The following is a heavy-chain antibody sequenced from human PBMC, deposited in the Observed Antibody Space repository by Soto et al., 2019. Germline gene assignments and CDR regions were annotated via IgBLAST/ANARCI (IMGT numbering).Heavy chain of an antibody. CDR1: GFTFRSYG. CDR3: AKDRTFSDSWPSGPFDY. J-gene: IGHJ4*02. D-gene: IGHD6-13*01. V-gene: IGHV3-30*18. Sequence: QVQLVESGGGVVQPGRSLRLACAASGFTFRSYGIHWVRQAPGKGLEWVAVISYDGHNTFYADSVKGRFTVSRDNSKNTLYLQMNSLTAEDTAVYDCAKDRTFSDSWPSGPFDYWGQGTLVTVSS. CDR2: ISYDGHNT.